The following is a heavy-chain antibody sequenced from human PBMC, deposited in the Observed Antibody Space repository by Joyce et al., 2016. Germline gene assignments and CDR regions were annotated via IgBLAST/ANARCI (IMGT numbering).Heavy chain of an antibody. CDR1: GFNFRAYG. CDR3: AKDKLIYGVFPDSFDI. Sequence: QVQLVESGGGVVQPGRSLRLSCAASGFNFRAYGIHWVRQAPGKGLEWVAFISYDGGHKDSAKCGKGRFTISKDNSMNTLYLQMNSLRAEDTAVYYCAKDKLIYGVFPDSFDIWGQGTMVTVSS. D-gene: IGHD5/OR15-5a*01. V-gene: IGHV3-30*18. J-gene: IGHJ3*02. CDR2: ISYDGGHK.